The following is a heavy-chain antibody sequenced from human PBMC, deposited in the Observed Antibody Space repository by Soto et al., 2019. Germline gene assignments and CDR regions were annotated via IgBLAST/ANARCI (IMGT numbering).Heavy chain of an antibody. CDR2: ISYEETKK. V-gene: IGHV3-30*18. CDR3: AKVLTGDLDY. Sequence: QVQLVESGGGVVQPGRSLRLSCSASGFTFSSYGMNWVRQAPGKGLEWVAVISYEETKKYYADSVKGRFTISRDNSTNTLYLPMNSLRAEDTAVYYCAKVLTGDLDYWGQGTLVTVSS. D-gene: IGHD7-27*01. J-gene: IGHJ4*02. CDR1: GFTFSSYG.